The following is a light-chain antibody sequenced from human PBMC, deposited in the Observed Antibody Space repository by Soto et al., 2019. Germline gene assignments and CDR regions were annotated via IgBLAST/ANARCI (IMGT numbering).Light chain of an antibody. V-gene: IGKV3-20*01. Sequence: EIVLTQSPGTLSLSPGERATLSCRASQSIRSSYLAWYQQKSGQAPRLLIYGASSRATGIPDRFSGSGSGTDFTLTISRLEPEDFAVYSCQQYGSSLFTFGPGTKVDIK. CDR2: GAS. CDR3: QQYGSSLFT. CDR1: QSIRSSY. J-gene: IGKJ3*01.